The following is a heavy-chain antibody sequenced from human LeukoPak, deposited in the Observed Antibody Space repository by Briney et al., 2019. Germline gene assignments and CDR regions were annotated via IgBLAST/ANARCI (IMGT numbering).Heavy chain of an antibody. CDR1: GYTFTGYY. V-gene: IGHV1-2*02. Sequence: GASVKVSCKASGYTFTGYYMHWVRQAPGQGLEWMGWINPNSGGTNYAQKFQGRVTMTEATSTDTAYIERSSLRSEDTAVYYCATALYYYGSGNNDYWGRGTLVTVSS. CDR3: ATALYYYGSGNNDY. D-gene: IGHD3-10*01. CDR2: INPNSGGT. J-gene: IGHJ4*02.